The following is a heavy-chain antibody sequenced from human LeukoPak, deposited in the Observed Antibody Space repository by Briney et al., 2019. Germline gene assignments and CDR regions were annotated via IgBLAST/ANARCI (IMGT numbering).Heavy chain of an antibody. D-gene: IGHD3-22*01. CDR2: INPNSGGT. CDR3: ARGSPMIVVVNDAYYFDY. CDR1: GYTFTSYG. J-gene: IGHJ4*02. Sequence: ASVKVSCKASGYTFTSYGISWVRQAPGQGLEWMGWINPNSGGTNYAQKFQGRVTMTRDTSISTAYMELSRLRSDDTAVYYCARGSPMIVVVNDAYYFDYWGQGTLVTVSS. V-gene: IGHV1-2*02.